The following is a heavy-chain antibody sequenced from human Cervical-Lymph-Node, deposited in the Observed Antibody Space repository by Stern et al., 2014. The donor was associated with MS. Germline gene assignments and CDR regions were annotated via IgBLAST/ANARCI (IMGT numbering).Heavy chain of an antibody. CDR2: IIPIFGTA. CDR3: AHSPQQLVRYFQH. CDR1: GGTFSSYA. D-gene: IGHD6-13*01. V-gene: IGHV1-69*01. Sequence: VHLVESGAEVKKPGSSVKVSCKASGGTFSSYAISWVRQAPGQGLEWMGGIIPIFGTANYAQKFQGRVTITADESTSTAYMELSSLRSEDTAVYYCAHSPQQLVRYFQHWGQGTLVTVSS. J-gene: IGHJ1*01.